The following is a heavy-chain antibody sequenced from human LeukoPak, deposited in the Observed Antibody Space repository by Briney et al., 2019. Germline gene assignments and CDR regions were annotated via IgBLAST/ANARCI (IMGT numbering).Heavy chain of an antibody. Sequence: GGSLRLSCAASGFTFSSYWMHWVRHSPGKGLVWVSRINSGGSSTSYADSVKGRFTISRDNAKNTLYLQMNSLRAEDTAVYYCARYGARDRSWFDPWGQGTLVTVSS. J-gene: IGHJ5*02. D-gene: IGHD1-26*01. V-gene: IGHV3-74*01. CDR2: INSGGSST. CDR3: ARYGARDRSWFDP. CDR1: GFTFSSYW.